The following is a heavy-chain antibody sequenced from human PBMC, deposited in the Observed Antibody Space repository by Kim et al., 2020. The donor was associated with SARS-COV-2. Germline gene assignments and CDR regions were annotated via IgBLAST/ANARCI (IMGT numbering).Heavy chain of an antibody. CDR1: GGSISTSTYY. CDR2: IYYSGST. CDR3: AREPTYGSGADAFDI. V-gene: IGHV4-39*07. J-gene: IGHJ3*02. D-gene: IGHD3-10*01. Sequence: SETLSLTCTVSGGSISTSTYYWGWIRQAPGKGLEWIGSIYYSGSTYYNPSLKSRVTISVDTSKNQFSLKLSSVTAADTAVYYCAREPTYGSGADAFDIWGQGTMVSVSS.